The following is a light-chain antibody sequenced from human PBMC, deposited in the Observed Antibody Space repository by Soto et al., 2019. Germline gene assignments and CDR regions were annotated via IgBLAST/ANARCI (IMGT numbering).Light chain of an antibody. V-gene: IGKV1-39*01. CDR3: QQSASTPCT. Sequence: DMQITQSPSSLSSAVGDRVTITCQASQTIHTYLNWYQCTPGTAPKVLIYAASTLQSGVPSRFSGSGSGTNFTLTISSLRPEDFATYYCQQSASTPCTFGQGTKVDIK. CDR2: AAS. J-gene: IGKJ1*01. CDR1: QTIHTY.